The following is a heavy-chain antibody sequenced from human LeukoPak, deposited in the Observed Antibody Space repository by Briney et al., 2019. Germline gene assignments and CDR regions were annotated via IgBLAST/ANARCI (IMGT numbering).Heavy chain of an antibody. CDR1: GGSISSGGYY. J-gene: IGHJ4*02. D-gene: IGHD3-22*01. CDR3: ARETDSSGYYRLDY. CDR2: IYYSGST. V-gene: IGHV4-31*03. Sequence: PSETLSLTCTVSGGSISSGGYYWSWIRQHPGKGLEWIGYIYYSGSTYYNPSLKSRVTISEDTSKNQFSLKLSSVTAADTAVYYCARETDSSGYYRLDYWGQGTLVTVSS.